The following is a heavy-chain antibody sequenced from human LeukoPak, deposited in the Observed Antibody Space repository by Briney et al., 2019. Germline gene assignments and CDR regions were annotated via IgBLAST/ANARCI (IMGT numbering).Heavy chain of an antibody. CDR1: GYTFTDYY. D-gene: IGHD6-19*01. CDR3: AREDSGWYVDY. J-gene: IGHJ4*02. CDR2: INPSSAGT. Sequence: SVKVSCKASGYTFTDYYMHWVRLAPGQGLEWMGWINPSSAGTNYAQKFEGRVTMTRDTSISTAYMELSRLRSDDTAVYYCAREDSGWYVDYWGQGTLVTVSS. V-gene: IGHV1-2*02.